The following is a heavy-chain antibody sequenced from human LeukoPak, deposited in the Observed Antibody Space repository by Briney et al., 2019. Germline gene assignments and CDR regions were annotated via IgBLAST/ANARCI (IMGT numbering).Heavy chain of an antibody. V-gene: IGHV3-23*01. Sequence: GGSLRLSCAASGFSFSSYATSWVRQAPGKGLEWVSAISGSGGSTQYADSVKGRFTMSRDNSENTLYLQMSSLRAEDTAVYYCAKDYGSSSVWIFDYWGQGTLVTVSS. J-gene: IGHJ4*02. CDR1: GFSFSSYA. CDR2: ISGSGGST. D-gene: IGHD6-19*01. CDR3: AKDYGSSSVWIFDY.